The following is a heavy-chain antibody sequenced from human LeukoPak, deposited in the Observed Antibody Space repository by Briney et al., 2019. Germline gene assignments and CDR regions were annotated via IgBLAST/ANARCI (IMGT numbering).Heavy chain of an antibody. V-gene: IGHV1-46*01. Sequence: ASVKVSCKASGYTFTSYYMHWVRQAPGQGLEWMGIINPSGGSTSYAQKFQGRVTMTTDTSTSTAYMELRSLRSDDTAVYYCARDRKWLRSEFDYWGQGTLVTVSS. CDR1: GYTFTSYY. D-gene: IGHD5-12*01. J-gene: IGHJ4*02. CDR3: ARDRKWLRSEFDY. CDR2: INPSGGST.